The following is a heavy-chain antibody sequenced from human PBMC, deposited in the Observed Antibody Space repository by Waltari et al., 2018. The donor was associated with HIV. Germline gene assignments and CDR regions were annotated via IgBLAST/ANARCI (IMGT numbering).Heavy chain of an antibody. Sequence: EVQLVESGGGRVQPGGSLRLSFAASVFTFSSYWTHWVRQAPGKGLVWVSRINSDGSSTSYAAAVKGRVTISRDNAKNTLYLQMNSLRAEDTAVYYCARAGRDGKLPPDYWGQGTLVTVSS. CDR3: ARAGRDGKLPPDY. D-gene: IGHD1-7*01. CDR2: INSDGSST. CDR1: VFTFSSYW. J-gene: IGHJ4*02. V-gene: IGHV3-74*01.